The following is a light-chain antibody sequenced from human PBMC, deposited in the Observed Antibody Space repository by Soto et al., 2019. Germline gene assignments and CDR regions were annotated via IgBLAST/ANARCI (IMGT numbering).Light chain of an antibody. J-gene: IGKJ1*01. Sequence: EIVLPQSPATLSLSPGERANLSCRASQSVSSSYLAWYQQKPGQAPRLLIYGASSRATGIPDRFSGSGSGTDFTLTISRLEPEDFAVYYCKQYGSSVTFGQGHKVDIK. CDR2: GAS. CDR3: KQYGSSVT. CDR1: QSVSSSY. V-gene: IGKV3-20*01.